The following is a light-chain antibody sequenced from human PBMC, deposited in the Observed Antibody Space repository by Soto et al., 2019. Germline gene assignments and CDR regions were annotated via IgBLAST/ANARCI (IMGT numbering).Light chain of an antibody. CDR2: EVS. Sequence: QSVLTQPASVSGSPGQSITISCTGTSSDIGGYNYVSWYQHHPGKAPKLMIYEVSNRPSGVSGRFFGSKSGNTASLTISGLQPEDEADYYCSSYRSSIIPVVFGGGTKLTVL. CDR1: SSDIGGYNY. CDR3: SSYRSSIIPVV. V-gene: IGLV2-14*01. J-gene: IGLJ2*01.